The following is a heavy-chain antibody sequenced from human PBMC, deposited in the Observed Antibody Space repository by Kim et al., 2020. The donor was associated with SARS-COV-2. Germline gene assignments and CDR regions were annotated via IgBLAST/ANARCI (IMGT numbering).Heavy chain of an antibody. CDR3: AREGIAAAEYYYGMDV. J-gene: IGHJ6*02. D-gene: IGHD6-13*01. CDR2: ISYDGSNK. Sequence: GGSLRLSCAASGFTFSSYAMHWVRQAPGKGLEWVAVISYDGSNKYYADSVKGRFTISRDNSKNTLYLQMNSLRAEDTAVYYCAREGIAAAEYYYGMDVWGQGTTVTVSS. V-gene: IGHV3-30-3*01. CDR1: GFTFSSYA.